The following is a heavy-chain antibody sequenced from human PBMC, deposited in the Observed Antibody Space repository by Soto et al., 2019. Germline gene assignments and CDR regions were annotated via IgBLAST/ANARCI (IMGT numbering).Heavy chain of an antibody. CDR1: GHTFATST. J-gene: IGHJ4*02. V-gene: IGHV1-18*01. CDR2: IKAYSGNT. CDR3: AIADYGDDDY. D-gene: IGHD4-17*01. Sequence: QLQLVQSGPEAKKPGASVKVSCKASGHTFATSTISWLRQAPGQGPEWMGWIKAYSGNTNYAQKLQGRFTMTTDTSTSTAYMELRSLTTDDTAIYYCAIADYGDDDYWGQGTLVTVSS.